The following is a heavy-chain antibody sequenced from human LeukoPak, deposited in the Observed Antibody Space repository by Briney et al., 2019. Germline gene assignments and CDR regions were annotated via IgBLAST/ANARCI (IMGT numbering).Heavy chain of an antibody. Sequence: GGSLRLSCAASGFTFSYDWMTWVRQAPGKGLEWVGRIKSKTDGGTTDYAAPVKGRFIISRDDSKNTLYLQMNSLKTEDTAVYYCSTVRYCSCGSRVGGMDVWGQGTTVTVSS. CDR1: GFTFSYDW. CDR2: IKSKTDGGTT. J-gene: IGHJ6*02. CDR3: STVRYCSCGSRVGGMDV. D-gene: IGHD2-15*01. V-gene: IGHV3-15*01.